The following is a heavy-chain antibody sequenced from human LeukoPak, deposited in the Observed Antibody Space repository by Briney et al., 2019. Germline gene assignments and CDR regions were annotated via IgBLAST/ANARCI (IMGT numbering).Heavy chain of an antibody. CDR2: ISGGGGST. CDR3: AKDRWGGDAFDV. CDR1: GFTFSIYA. J-gene: IGHJ3*01. D-gene: IGHD7-27*01. V-gene: IGHV3-23*01. Sequence: GGSLRLSCAASGFTFSIYAMSWVRQAPGKGLEWVSAISGGGGSTYYADSVKGRFIISRDNSKNTLFLQMNNLRAEDTALYYCAKDRWGGDAFDVWGQGTMVTVSS.